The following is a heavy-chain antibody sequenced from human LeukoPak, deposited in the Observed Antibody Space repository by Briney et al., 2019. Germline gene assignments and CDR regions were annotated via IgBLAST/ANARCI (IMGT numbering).Heavy chain of an antibody. V-gene: IGHV4-34*01. CDR3: ARASYNRNYFDS. CDR1: GFTVSDNY. Sequence: GSLRLSCAASGFTVSDNYMNWVRQPPGKGLEWIGEINHSGSTNYNPSLKSRVTVSVDTSKNQFSLKLSSVTAADTAVYYCARASYNRNYFDSWGQGTLVTVSS. J-gene: IGHJ4*02. D-gene: IGHD1-14*01. CDR2: INHSGST.